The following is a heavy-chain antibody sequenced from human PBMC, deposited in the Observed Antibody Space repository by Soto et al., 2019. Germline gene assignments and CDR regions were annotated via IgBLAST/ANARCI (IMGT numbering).Heavy chain of an antibody. CDR3: ARTSCSGGSCYSGAFDI. CDR1: GFTFSSYS. V-gene: IGHV3-21*01. J-gene: IGHJ3*02. D-gene: IGHD2-15*01. CDR2: ISSSSSYI. Sequence: GGSLRLSCAASGFTFSSYSMNWVRQAPGKGLEWVSSISSSSSYIYYADSVKGRFTISRDNAKNSLYLQMNSLRAEDTAVYYCARTSCSGGSCYSGAFDIWGQGTMVTVSS.